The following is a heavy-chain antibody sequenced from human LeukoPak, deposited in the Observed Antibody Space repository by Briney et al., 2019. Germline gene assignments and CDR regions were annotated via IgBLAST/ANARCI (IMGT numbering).Heavy chain of an antibody. D-gene: IGHD3-22*01. Sequence: PGGSLRLSCAAAGFTFGNYWSWIRQPPGKGLEWIACISYSGSTKYNPSLKSRVTISVDTSKNQLSLKLSSVTAADTAVYYCAREPGFDSSGYLNWFDPWGQGTLVTVSS. CDR2: ISYSGST. CDR1: GFTFGNY. V-gene: IGHV4-59*01. J-gene: IGHJ5*02. CDR3: AREPGFDSSGYLNWFDP.